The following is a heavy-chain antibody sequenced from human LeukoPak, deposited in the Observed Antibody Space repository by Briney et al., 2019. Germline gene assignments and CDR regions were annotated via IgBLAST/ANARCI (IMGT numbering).Heavy chain of an antibody. J-gene: IGHJ5*02. CDR1: GGSISSSSYY. CDR2: IYYIRST. Sequence: PSETLSLTCTVSGGSISSSSYYWGWIRQPPGKGLEWIGSIYYIRSTYYNPSLKSRVTISVDTSKNQFSLKLSSVTAADTAVYYCARVDTAMVTGWFDPWGQGTLVTVSS. V-gene: IGHV4-39*07. D-gene: IGHD5-18*01. CDR3: ARVDTAMVTGWFDP.